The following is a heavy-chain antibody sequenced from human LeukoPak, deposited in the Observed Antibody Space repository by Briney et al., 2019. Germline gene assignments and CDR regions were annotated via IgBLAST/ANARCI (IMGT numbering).Heavy chain of an antibody. Sequence: PVKVSCKASGGTFSSYAISWVRQAPGQGLEWMGGIIPIFGTANYAQKFQGRVTITADKSTSTAYMELSSLRSEDTAVYYCASPYYDFWSGLGSYYYYYMDVWGKGTTVTVSS. CDR3: ASPYYDFWSGLGSYYYYYMDV. V-gene: IGHV1-69*06. D-gene: IGHD3-3*01. CDR1: GGTFSSYA. J-gene: IGHJ6*03. CDR2: IIPIFGTA.